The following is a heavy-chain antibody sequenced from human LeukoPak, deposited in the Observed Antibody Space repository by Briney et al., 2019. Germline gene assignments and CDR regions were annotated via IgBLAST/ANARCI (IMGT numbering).Heavy chain of an antibody. CDR3: ARDLWGSYSTGSYLDY. V-gene: IGHV3-7*01. CDR2: IKEDGSVM. CDR1: GFPFTNYW. Sequence: GGSLRLSCAVSGFPFTNYWMSWVRQAPGKGLEWVANIKEDGSVMYYMDSLKGRFTISRDSAQNSLYLQMNSLRVEDTAVYFCARDLWGSYSTGSYLDYWGQGALVTVSS. J-gene: IGHJ4*02. D-gene: IGHD6-19*01.